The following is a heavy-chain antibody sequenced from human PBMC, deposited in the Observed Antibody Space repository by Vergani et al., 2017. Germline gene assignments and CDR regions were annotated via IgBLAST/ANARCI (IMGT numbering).Heavy chain of an antibody. V-gene: IGHV1-18*01. CDR2: ISAYNGNT. Sequence: QVQLVQSGAVVKKPGASVKVSCKASGYTFTSYGISWVRQAPGQGLEWMGWISAYNGNTNYAQKLQGRVTMTTDTSTSTAYMELRSLRSDDTAVYYCARSVGVLRYFDWLSYGMDVWGQGTTVTVSS. J-gene: IGHJ6*02. CDR1: GYTFTSYG. CDR3: ARSVGVLRYFDWLSYGMDV. D-gene: IGHD3-9*01.